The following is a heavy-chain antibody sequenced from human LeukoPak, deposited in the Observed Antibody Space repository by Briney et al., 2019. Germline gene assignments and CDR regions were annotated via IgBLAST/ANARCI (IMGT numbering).Heavy chain of an antibody. V-gene: IGHV3-7*01. CDR2: INQDGRHR. CDR1: GFAFSTYW. CDR3: ARGGRGWFDP. Sequence: GGSPRLSCVASGFAFSTYWMTWVRQAPGKGLEWVANINQDGRHRYFVNSVEGRFSISRGNAKNSLYLQIDSLRADDTAVYYCARGGRGWFDPWGQGTLVTVSS. D-gene: IGHD1-26*01. J-gene: IGHJ5*02.